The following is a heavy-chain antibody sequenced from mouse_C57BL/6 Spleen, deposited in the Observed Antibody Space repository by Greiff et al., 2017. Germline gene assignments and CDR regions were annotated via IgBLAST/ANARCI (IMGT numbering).Heavy chain of an antibody. CDR3: ASTFSGYDAMDY. CDR1: GYTFTSYW. CDR2: IYPGSGST. J-gene: IGHJ4*01. D-gene: IGHD3-2*02. Sequence: QVQLQQPGAELVKPGASVKMSCKASGYTFTSYWITWVKQRPGQGLAWIGDIYPGSGSTNNNEKFKSKATLTVDTSSSTAYMQLSSLTSEDSAVYYCASTFSGYDAMDYWGQGTSVTVSS. V-gene: IGHV1-55*01.